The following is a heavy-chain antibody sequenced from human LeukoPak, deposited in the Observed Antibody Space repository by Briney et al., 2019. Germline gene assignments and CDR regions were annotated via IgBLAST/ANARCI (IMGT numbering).Heavy chain of an antibody. CDR3: ARDYSSSCWN. V-gene: IGHV3-21*01. D-gene: IGHD6-13*01. J-gene: IGHJ4*02. CDR1: GFTFSSYT. Sequence: GSLRLSCAASGFTFSSYTMNWVRQAPGKGLEWVSYISSSSSYISYADSLKGRFTISRDNAKNSLYLQMNSLRAEDTAVYYCARDYSSSCWNWGQGTLVTVSS. CDR2: ISSSSSYI.